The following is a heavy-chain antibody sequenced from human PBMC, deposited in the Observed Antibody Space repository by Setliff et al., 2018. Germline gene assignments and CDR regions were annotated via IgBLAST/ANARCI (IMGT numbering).Heavy chain of an antibody. J-gene: IGHJ4*02. V-gene: IGHV4-39*07. CDR3: ARGRGDY. D-gene: IGHD3-16*01. Sequence: SETLSLTCTVSGGSISSSSYYWGWIRQPPGKGLEWIGSIYYSGSTYYNPSLKSRVTISVDTSKNQFSLKLSSVTAADTAVYYCARGRGDYWGQGTLVTVSS. CDR2: IYYSGST. CDR1: GGSISSSSYY.